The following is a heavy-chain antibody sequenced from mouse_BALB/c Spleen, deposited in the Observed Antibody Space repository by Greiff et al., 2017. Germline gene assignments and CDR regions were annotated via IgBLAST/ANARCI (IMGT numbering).Heavy chain of an antibody. Sequence: VQLQQSGAELVKPGASVKLSCTASGFNIKDTYMHWVKQRPEHGLEWIGRIDPANGNTKYDPKFQGKATITADTSSNTAYLQLSSLTSEDTAVYYCARWGYYGSSSDYWGQGTTLTVSS. J-gene: IGHJ2*01. V-gene: IGHV14-3*02. CDR2: IDPANGNT. CDR1: GFNIKDTY. CDR3: ARWGYYGSSSDY. D-gene: IGHD1-1*01.